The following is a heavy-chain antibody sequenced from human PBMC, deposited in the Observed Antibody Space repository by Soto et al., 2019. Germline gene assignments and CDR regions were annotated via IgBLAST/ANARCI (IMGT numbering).Heavy chain of an antibody. V-gene: IGHV3-66*04. CDR1: GFTVSSNY. CDR3: ARRDYYYYYMDV. CDR2: IYSGGST. Sequence: EVQLVESGGGLVQPGGSLRLSCAASGFTVSSNYMNWVRQAPGKGLEWVSVIYSGGSTYYADSVKGRFTISRDNSKNTLYPQMNSLRAEDTAVYYCARRDYYYYYMDVCGKGTTVTVSS. J-gene: IGHJ6*03.